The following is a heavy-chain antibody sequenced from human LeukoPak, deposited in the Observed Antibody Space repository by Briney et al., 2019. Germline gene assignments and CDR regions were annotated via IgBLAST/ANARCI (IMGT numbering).Heavy chain of an antibody. J-gene: IGHJ4*02. CDR3: AREDEVVPAAIGVY. CDR1: GSTFSNHG. Sequence: PGGSLRLSCTASGSTFSNHGMDWVRQAPGKGLEWVSGISPSGDITYYADSVKGRFTISRDNAKNSLYLQMNSLRAEDTAVYYCAREDEVVPAAIGVYWGQGSLVTVSS. D-gene: IGHD2-2*01. CDR2: ISPSGDIT. V-gene: IGHV3-23*01.